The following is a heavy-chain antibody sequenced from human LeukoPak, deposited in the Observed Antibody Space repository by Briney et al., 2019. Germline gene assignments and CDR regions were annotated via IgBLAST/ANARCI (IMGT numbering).Heavy chain of an antibody. D-gene: IGHD2-15*01. J-gene: IGHJ4*02. Sequence: GGSLRLSCAASGFXFSDYYISWIRQAPGKGLEWVSYIGSSNSYTFYADSVKGRFTISRDNARSSLYLQMNSLRVEDTAVYYCARGRYCSGGTCSPVRYWGQGTLVTVSS. V-gene: IGHV3-11*05. CDR3: ARGRYCSGGTCSPVRY. CDR2: IGSSNSYT. CDR1: GFXFSDYY.